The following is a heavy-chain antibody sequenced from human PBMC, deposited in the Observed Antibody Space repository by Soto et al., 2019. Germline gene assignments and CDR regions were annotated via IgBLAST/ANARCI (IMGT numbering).Heavy chain of an antibody. J-gene: IGHJ5*02. Sequence: GGSLRLSCAASGFTFSSYAMSWVRQAPGKWLEWVSAISGAGGTSYYTDSVKGRFTISRDNSKNTLYLQMNSLRAGDTAVYYCAKAANYNNPPYNWFDPWGQGXLVTVYS. CDR2: ISGAGGTS. D-gene: IGHD4-4*01. V-gene: IGHV3-23*01. CDR1: GFTFSSYA. CDR3: AKAANYNNPPYNWFDP.